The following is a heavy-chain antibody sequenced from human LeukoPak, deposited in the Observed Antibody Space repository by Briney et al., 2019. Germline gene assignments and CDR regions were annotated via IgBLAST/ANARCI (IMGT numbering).Heavy chain of an antibody. CDR3: ARVWWNYRQLDY. V-gene: IGHV3-11*04. J-gene: IGHJ4*02. D-gene: IGHD1-7*01. Sequence: GGSLRLSCAASGFTVSSNYMNWVRQAPGKGLEWVSYISSSGSTIYYADSVKGRFTISRDNAKNSLYLQMNSLRAEDTAVYYCARVWWNYRQLDYWGQGTLVTVSS. CDR1: GFTVSSNY. CDR2: ISSSGSTI.